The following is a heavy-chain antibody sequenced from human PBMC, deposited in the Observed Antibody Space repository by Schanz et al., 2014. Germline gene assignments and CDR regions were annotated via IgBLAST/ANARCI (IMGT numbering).Heavy chain of an antibody. V-gene: IGHV3-64D*06. CDR2: ISSDVNST. CDR3: VKPIKFRGGYTFEG. D-gene: IGHD6-25*01. Sequence: EVQLVESGGALVQPGGSLRLSCSVSGFTFSSYTMHWVRQAPGKGLEYVSAISSDVNSTYYADSVKNRFTISRDNSKNTLYLHISSLRLDDTAVYYCVKPIKFRGGYTFEGGGQGTLVTVSS. CDR1: GFTFSSYT. J-gene: IGHJ4*02.